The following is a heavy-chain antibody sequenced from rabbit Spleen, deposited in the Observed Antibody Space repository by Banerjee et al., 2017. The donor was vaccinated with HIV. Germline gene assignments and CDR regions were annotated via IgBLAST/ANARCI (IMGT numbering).Heavy chain of an antibody. V-gene: IGHV1S45*01. Sequence: QQQLEESGGGLVKPGGTLTLTCKASGFTLSSYWMCWVRQAPGKGLEWIACIYAGSSGDTYYASWAKGRFTISRTSSTTVTLQMTSLTAADTATYFCARVTDGWGLTLFNLWGPGTLVTVS. CDR2: IYAGSSGDT. CDR1: GFTLSSYW. J-gene: IGHJ4*01. D-gene: IGHD4-1*01. CDR3: ARVTDGWGLTLFNL.